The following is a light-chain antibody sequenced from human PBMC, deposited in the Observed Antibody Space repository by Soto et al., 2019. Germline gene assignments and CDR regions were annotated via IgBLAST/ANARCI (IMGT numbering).Light chain of an antibody. Sequence: IVLTQSPGTLSLSPGERATLSWGASQSVSSSYLAWYQQKPGLAPRLLIYDASSRATGIPDRFSGSGSGTDFTLTISRLEPEDFAVYYCQQYGSSPITFGQGTRLEIK. J-gene: IGKJ5*01. CDR3: QQYGSSPIT. CDR1: QSVSSSY. V-gene: IGKV3D-20*01. CDR2: DAS.